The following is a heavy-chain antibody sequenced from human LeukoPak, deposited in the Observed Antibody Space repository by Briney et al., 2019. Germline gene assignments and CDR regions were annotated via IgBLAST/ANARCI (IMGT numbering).Heavy chain of an antibody. V-gene: IGHV3-23*01. Sequence: PGESLRLSCAASVFTFNSYAMSWVRQAPGEGLEWVSAISYSGTYTYYADSVKGRFTISRDNSKNTLFLQMNSLRAEDTAVYYCAKGRGYGDYGVFDYWGQGTLVTVSS. D-gene: IGHD4-17*01. CDR2: ISYSGTYT. CDR1: VFTFNSYA. CDR3: AKGRGYGDYGVFDY. J-gene: IGHJ4*02.